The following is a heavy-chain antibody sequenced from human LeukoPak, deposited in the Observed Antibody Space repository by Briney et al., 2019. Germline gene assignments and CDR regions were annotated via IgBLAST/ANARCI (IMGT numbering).Heavy chain of an antibody. Sequence: SETLSLTCAVYGGSFSDYYWSWIRQPPGKGLEWIGEINHSENTKYNPSLRSRVTISVDTSKNQFSLRLSSVTAADTAVYYCAGGSYIGLDFWGQGTLVTVSS. CDR1: GGSFSDYY. J-gene: IGHJ4*02. D-gene: IGHD3-10*01. CDR3: AGGSYIGLDF. V-gene: IGHV4-34*01. CDR2: INHSENT.